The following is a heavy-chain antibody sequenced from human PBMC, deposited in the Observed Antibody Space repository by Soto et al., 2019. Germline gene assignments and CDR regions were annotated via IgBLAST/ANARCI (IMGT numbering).Heavy chain of an antibody. CDR3: ARGDYDFWSGYYDWFDP. V-gene: IGHV1-18*01. CDR1: GYTFTSYG. J-gene: IGHJ5*02. Sequence: ASVKVSCKASGYTFTSYGISWVRQAPGQGLEWMGWISAYNGNTNYAQKLQGRVTMTTDTSTSTAYMELRSLRSDDTAVYYCARGDYDFWSGYYDWFDPWGQGTLVTVSS. D-gene: IGHD3-3*01. CDR2: ISAYNGNT.